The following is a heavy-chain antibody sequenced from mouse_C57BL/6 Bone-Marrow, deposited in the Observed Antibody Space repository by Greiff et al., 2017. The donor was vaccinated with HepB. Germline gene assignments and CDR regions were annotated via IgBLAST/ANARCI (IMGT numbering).Heavy chain of an antibody. Sequence: VQLQQSGAELARPGASVKMSCKASGYTFTSYTMHWVKQRPGQGLEWIGYINPSSGYTKYNQKFKEKATLTADKSSSTAYMQLSSLTSEDSAVYYCARRGFYYGSSYWYFDVWGTGTTVTVSS. CDR1: GYTFTSYT. J-gene: IGHJ1*03. CDR3: ARRGFYYGSSYWYFDV. V-gene: IGHV1-4*01. CDR2: INPSSGYT. D-gene: IGHD1-1*01.